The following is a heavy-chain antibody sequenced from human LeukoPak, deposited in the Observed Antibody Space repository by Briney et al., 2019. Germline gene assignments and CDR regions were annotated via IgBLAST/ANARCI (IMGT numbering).Heavy chain of an antibody. J-gene: IGHJ4*02. CDR1: SRSINNFY. CDR2: VYQSGTT. CDR3: ARHGETLGFFDN. V-gene: IGHV4-59*08. D-gene: IGHD3-10*01. Sequence: NPSETLSLTCAIPSRSINNFYWWCVRQPPGKGLEWIGYVYQSGTTSYNPSLKRRVTISADSSKNQFSLRMTSVPAADPAVLYCARHGETLGFFDNWGEGTLVTVSS.